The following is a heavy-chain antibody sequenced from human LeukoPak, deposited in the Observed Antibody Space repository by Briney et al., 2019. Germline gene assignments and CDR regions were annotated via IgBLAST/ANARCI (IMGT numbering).Heavy chain of an antibody. Sequence: GGSLRLSCAASGFTYISIWRSWLRLAPGKGLEWVGNIKGDGSEKWYVDSVKGRFTISRDNAQNSVYLQMNSLRAEDTALYYCARDEYRSRWLHPWGQGTLVTVTS. CDR1: GFTYISIW. CDR2: IKGDGSEK. V-gene: IGHV3-7*01. CDR3: ARDEYRSRWLHP. D-gene: IGHD4-11*01. J-gene: IGHJ5*02.